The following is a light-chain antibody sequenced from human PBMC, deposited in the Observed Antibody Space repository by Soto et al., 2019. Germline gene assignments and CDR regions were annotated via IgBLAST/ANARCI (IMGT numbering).Light chain of an antibody. CDR1: SSNIGAGYD. V-gene: IGLV1-40*01. Sequence: QSVLTQPPSVSGDPGQRVTISCTGSSSNIGAGYDVHWYQQLPGTAPKLLIYGNSNRPSGVPDRFSGSKSGTSASLAITGLQAEDEADYYSQSYDSSLSGSVFGGGTQLTVL. CDR2: GNS. CDR3: QSYDSSLSGSV. J-gene: IGLJ7*01.